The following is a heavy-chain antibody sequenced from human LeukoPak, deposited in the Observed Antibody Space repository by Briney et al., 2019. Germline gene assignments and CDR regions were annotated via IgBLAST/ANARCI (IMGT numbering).Heavy chain of an antibody. J-gene: IGHJ3*02. D-gene: IGHD3-22*01. CDR2: ISSSSSYI. V-gene: IGHV3-21*04. Sequence: PGGSLRLSCAASGFTFSSYSMNWVRQAPGKGLEWVSSISSSSSYIYYADSVKGRFTISRDNAKNSLYLQMNSLRAEDTAVYYCARPYDSSGYWKEDDAFDIWGQGTMVTVSS. CDR1: GFTFSSYS. CDR3: ARPYDSSGYWKEDDAFDI.